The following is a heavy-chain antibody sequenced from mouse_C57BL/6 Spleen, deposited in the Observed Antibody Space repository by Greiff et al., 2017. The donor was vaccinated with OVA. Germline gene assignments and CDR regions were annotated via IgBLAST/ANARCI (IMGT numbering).Heavy chain of an antibody. V-gene: IGHV3-6*01. Sequence: EVQLQQSGPGLVKPSQSLTLTCSVTGYSITSGYYWNWIRQFPGNKLEWMGYISYDGSNNYNPSLKNRISITRDTSKNQFFLKLNSVTTEDTATYYCAREDTTDWYFDVWGTGTTVTVSS. J-gene: IGHJ1*03. D-gene: IGHD1-1*01. CDR1: GYSITSGYY. CDR2: ISYDGSN. CDR3: AREDTTDWYFDV.